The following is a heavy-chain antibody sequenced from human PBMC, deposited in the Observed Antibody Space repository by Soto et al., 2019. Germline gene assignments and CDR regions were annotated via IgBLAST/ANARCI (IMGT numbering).Heavy chain of an antibody. CDR3: ARDPTDYGDYAFYY. Sequence: PSETLSLTCTVSGGSISSYYWSWIRQPPGKGLEWIGYIYYSGSTNYNPSLKSRVTISVDTSKNQFSLKLSSVTAADTAVYYCARDPTDYGDYAFYYWGQGTLVTVS. D-gene: IGHD4-17*01. V-gene: IGHV4-59*01. CDR1: GGSISSYY. J-gene: IGHJ4*02. CDR2: IYYSGST.